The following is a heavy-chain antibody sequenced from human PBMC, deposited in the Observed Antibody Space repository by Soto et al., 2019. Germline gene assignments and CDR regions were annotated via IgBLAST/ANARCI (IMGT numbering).Heavy chain of an antibody. Sequence: QVQLVQSAAEAKKPGAEVKVACKASGYTFTSYGIRWVRQDPGQARAWMGWISAYNGNTNYAQKLQGSVTMTTDTSTSTAYMELRSLRSDDTAVYYCARVSYYDSSGYYRCFDSWGQGTLVTVSS. CDR1: GYTFTSYG. CDR2: ISAYNGNT. D-gene: IGHD3-22*01. J-gene: IGHJ4*02. CDR3: ARVSYYDSSGYYRCFDS. V-gene: IGHV1-18*01.